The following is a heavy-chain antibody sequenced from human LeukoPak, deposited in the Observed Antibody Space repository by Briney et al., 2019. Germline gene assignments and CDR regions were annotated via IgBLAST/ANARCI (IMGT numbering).Heavy chain of an antibody. CDR3: ARDFSWLPRDDYYYYGMDV. J-gene: IGHJ6*02. V-gene: IGHV1-69*01. CDR1: GGTFSSYA. Sequence: ASVKVSCKASGGTFSSYAISWVRQAPGQGLEWMGGIIPIFGTANYAQKFQGRVTITADESTSTAYMELSSLRSEDTAVYYCARDFSWLPRDDYYYYGMDVWGQGTTVTVSS. D-gene: IGHD6-19*01. CDR2: IIPIFGTA.